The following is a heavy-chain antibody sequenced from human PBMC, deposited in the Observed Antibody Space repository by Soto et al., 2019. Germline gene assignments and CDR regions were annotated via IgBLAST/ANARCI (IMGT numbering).Heavy chain of an antibody. CDR2: INAGNGNT. J-gene: IGHJ4*02. D-gene: IGHD2-15*01. Sequence: VQLVQAGAEVKKPGASVKVSCKASGYTFTSYAMHWVRQAPGQRREWMGWINAGNGNTKYSQKFQGRVTITRDTSASTAYMGLSSLRSEDTDVYYCARAGCSGGSCYVWWGQGTLVTVSS. CDR1: GYTFTSYA. CDR3: ARAGCSGGSCYVW. V-gene: IGHV1-3*01.